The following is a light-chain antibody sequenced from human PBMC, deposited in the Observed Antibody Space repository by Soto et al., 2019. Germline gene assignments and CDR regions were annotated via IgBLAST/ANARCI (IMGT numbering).Light chain of an antibody. CDR2: AAS. Sequence: DIQMTQSPSSLSASVGDRVSITCRASQSISSYLNWYQQKPGKAPKLLIYAASSLQSGVPSKFSCSGSGTDFALTISSLQPQDFATYYWHQRYSTPAWTFGEGTKVEIK. J-gene: IGKJ1*01. CDR1: QSISSY. CDR3: HQRYSTPAWT. V-gene: IGKV1-39*01.